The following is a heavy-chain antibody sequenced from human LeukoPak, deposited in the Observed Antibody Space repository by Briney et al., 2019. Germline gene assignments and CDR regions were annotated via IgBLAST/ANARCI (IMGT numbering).Heavy chain of an antibody. V-gene: IGHV1-46*01. CDR1: GYSFTSYY. D-gene: IGHD1-26*01. Sequence: ASVKVSCKTSGYSFTSYYIHWVRQAPGQGLEWMGIINPSGGSTTYAQKFQGRLTMASDTSTSTVYMELSSLRSEDTAMYYCARSSVYYNEADIWGQGTMATVSS. CDR3: ARSSVYYNEADI. CDR2: INPSGGST. J-gene: IGHJ3*02.